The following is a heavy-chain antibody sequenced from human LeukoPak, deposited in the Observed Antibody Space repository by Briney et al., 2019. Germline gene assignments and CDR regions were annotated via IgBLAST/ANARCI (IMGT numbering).Heavy chain of an antibody. Sequence: GGSLRLSCAASGFTVSSNYMSWVRQAPGKGLEWVSVIYSGGSTYYADSVKGRFTISRDNSKNTLYLQMNSLRAEDTAVSYCAREDHLGRYYYYGMDVWGQGTTVTVSS. V-gene: IGHV3-66*01. CDR3: AREDHLGRYYYYGMDV. J-gene: IGHJ6*02. CDR2: IYSGGST. CDR1: GFTVSSNY.